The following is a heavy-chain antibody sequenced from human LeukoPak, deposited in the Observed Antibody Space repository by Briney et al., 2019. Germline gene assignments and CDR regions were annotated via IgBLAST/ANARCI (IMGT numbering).Heavy chain of an antibody. J-gene: IGHJ6*03. CDR3: ARSGVHYYYYYMDV. Sequence: GSLRLSCAASGFTFSSYGMHWVRQAPGKGLEWVAFIRYDGSNKYYADSVKGRFTISRDNSKNTLYLQMNSLRAEDTAVYYCARSGVHYYYYYMDVWGKGTTVTISS. CDR1: GFTFSSYG. CDR2: IRYDGSNK. V-gene: IGHV3-30*02. D-gene: IGHD1-14*01.